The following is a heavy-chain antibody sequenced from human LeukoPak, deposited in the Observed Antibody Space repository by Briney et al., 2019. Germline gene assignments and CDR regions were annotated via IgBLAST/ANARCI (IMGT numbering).Heavy chain of an antibody. V-gene: IGHV4-4*07. Sequence: SETLSLTCTASGGSISSYYWSWIRQPAGKGLEWIGRIYTSGSTNYNPSLKSRVTMSVDTSKNQFSLKLSSVTAADTAVYYCARDGVYGSGSYSDWYFDLWGRGTLVTVSS. D-gene: IGHD3-10*01. J-gene: IGHJ2*01. CDR3: ARDGVYGSGSYSDWYFDL. CDR1: GGSISSYY. CDR2: IYTSGST.